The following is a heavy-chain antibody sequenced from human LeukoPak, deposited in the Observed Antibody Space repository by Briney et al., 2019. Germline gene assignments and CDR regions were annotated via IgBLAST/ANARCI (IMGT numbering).Heavy chain of an antibody. CDR2: ISYDGSNK. Sequence: PGGSLRLSCAASGFTFSSYGMHWVRQAPGKGLEWVAVISYDGSNKYYADSVKGRFTISRDNSKNTLYLQMNSLRAEATAVYYCANSREPYSMDVWGQGTTVTVSS. CDR1: GFTFSSYG. D-gene: IGHD1-14*01. CDR3: ANSREPYSMDV. J-gene: IGHJ6*02. V-gene: IGHV3-30*18.